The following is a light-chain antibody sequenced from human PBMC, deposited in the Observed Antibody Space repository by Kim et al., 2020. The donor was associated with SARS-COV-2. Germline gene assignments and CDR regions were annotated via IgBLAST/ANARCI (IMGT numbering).Light chain of an antibody. Sequence: DIQMTQSPSTLSASVGDRVTITCRASQSISDYLAWYQQKPGKAPKLLIYKASNLESGVPSRFSGSGSGTEFTLTISSLQPDDFATYYCQQDNTYPWTFGQGTKVVIK. V-gene: IGKV1-5*03. CDR3: QQDNTYPWT. CDR1: QSISDY. J-gene: IGKJ1*01. CDR2: KAS.